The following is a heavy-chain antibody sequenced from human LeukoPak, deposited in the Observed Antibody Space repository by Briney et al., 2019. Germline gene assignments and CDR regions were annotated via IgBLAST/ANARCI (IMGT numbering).Heavy chain of an antibody. V-gene: IGHV4-59*08. CDR1: GGSISSYY. Sequence: SETLSLTCTVSGGSISSYYWSWIRQPPGKGLEWIGYIYYSGSTNYNPSLKSRVTISVATSKNQFSLKLSSVTAADTAVYYCARSSALTFGGVIVNWFDPWGQGTLVTVSS. CDR3: ARSSALTFGGVIVNWFDP. CDR2: IYYSGST. D-gene: IGHD3-16*02. J-gene: IGHJ5*02.